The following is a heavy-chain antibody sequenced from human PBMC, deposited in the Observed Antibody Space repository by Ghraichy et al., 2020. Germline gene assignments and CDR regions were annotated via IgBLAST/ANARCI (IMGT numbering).Heavy chain of an antibody. CDR1: GGSVSSVGSH. CDR2: VCDSGTT. CDR3: ARGRDSFKVGY. Sequence: LNISCTVSGGSVSSVGSHWSWIRQPPGKGLEWIASVCDSGTTDYNPSLKSRVTMSLDAPKNQVSLRLSSVTAADTAVYYCARGRDSFKVGYWGQGTLVTVSS. V-gene: IGHV4-61*08. D-gene: IGHD4-11*01. J-gene: IGHJ4*02.